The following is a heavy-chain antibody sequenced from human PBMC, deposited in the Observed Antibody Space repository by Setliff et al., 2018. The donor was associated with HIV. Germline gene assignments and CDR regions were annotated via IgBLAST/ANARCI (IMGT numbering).Heavy chain of an antibody. CDR2: IYHSGST. D-gene: IGHD2-21*01. CDR3: ARVGLAYSGDMDV. V-gene: IGHV4-38-2*01. Sequence: PSETLSLTCAVSGYSISIGYYWGWIRQPPGKGLEWIGNIYHSGSTYYNPSLKSRVTISVDTSKNRFSLKLNSVTAADTAVYFCARVGLAYSGDMDVWGKGTTVTVSS. J-gene: IGHJ6*03. CDR1: GYSISIGYY.